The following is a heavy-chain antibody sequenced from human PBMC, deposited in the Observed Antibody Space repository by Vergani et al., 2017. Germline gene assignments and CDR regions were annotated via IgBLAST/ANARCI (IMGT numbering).Heavy chain of an antibody. J-gene: IGHJ6*01. CDR2: IRYDGSNK. CDR3: AIALPAYCSSTSYASGMYG. D-gene: IGHD2-2*01. V-gene: IGHV3-30*02. CDR1: GFTFSSYG. Sequence: VQLVESGGGVVKPGGSLRLSCAASGFTFSSYGMHWVRQAPGKGLEWVAFIRYDGSNKYYADSVKGRFTISRDNSKNTLYRQMNSLRAEDTAVYYCAIALPAYCSSTSYASGMYGWGQGSTVTVSS.